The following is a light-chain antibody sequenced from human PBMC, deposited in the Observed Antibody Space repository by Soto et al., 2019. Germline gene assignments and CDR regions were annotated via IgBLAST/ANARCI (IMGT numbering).Light chain of an antibody. CDR3: CSFAGSYTRYV. Sequence: QSALTQPRSVSGSPGQSVTISCTGTSSDVGGYNYVSWYQQHPGKAPKLMIYDVNERPSGVPNRFSGSKSGNTASLTISGLQAEDEADYYCCSFAGSYTRYVFGTGTKVTVL. V-gene: IGLV2-11*01. CDR2: DVN. J-gene: IGLJ1*01. CDR1: SSDVGGYNY.